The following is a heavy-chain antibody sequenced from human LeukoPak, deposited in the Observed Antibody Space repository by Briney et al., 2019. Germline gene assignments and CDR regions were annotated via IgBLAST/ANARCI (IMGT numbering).Heavy chain of an antibody. V-gene: IGHV3-7*01. CDR2: IKQDGREK. Sequence: GGSLRLSCAASGFTFTCCWMSWVRQAPGKGLEWVASIKQDGREKFYADSVRGRFTISRDNARNSLYLQMNSLRAEDTAVYYCARVPGATRYFDYWGQGILVTVSS. D-gene: IGHD7-27*01. CDR3: ARVPGATRYFDY. CDR1: GFTFTCCW. J-gene: IGHJ4*02.